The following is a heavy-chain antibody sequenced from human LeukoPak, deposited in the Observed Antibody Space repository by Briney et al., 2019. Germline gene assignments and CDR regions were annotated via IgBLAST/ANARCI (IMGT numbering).Heavy chain of an antibody. D-gene: IGHD1-26*01. CDR2: LSWNSDTI. Sequence: PGRSLRLSCAASRFNFDDYAMHWVRQAPGKGLEWVSGLSWNSDTIGYADSVKGRFTISRDNAKNSLYLQMNSLRAEDTAVYYCAKAPRGVVGASRIDYWGQGTLVTVSS. V-gene: IGHV3-9*01. CDR3: AKAPRGVVGASRIDY. J-gene: IGHJ4*02. CDR1: RFNFDDYA.